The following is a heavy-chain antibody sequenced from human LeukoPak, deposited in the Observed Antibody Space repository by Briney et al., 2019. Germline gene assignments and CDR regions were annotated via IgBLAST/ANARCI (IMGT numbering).Heavy chain of an antibody. CDR1: GFTFNKYW. CDR3: AELGITMIGGV. J-gene: IGHJ6*04. D-gene: IGHD3-10*02. Sequence: GGSLRLSCAAAGFTFNKYWMSWVRQATGKGLECVAKIKEDGSEKNYVDSVKGRFTISRDNAKNSVFLQMNSLRAEDTAFYYCAELGITMIGGVWGKGTTVTISS. CDR2: IKEDGSEK. V-gene: IGHV3-7*01.